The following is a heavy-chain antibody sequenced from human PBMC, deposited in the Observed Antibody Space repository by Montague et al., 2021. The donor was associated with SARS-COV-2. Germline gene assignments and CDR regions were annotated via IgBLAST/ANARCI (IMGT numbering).Heavy chain of an antibody. J-gene: IGHJ6*02. Sequence: SETLSLTCTVSGDFIISFYWTWVRQSPGKGLEWIGNVYYTGNTKYKPSLEGRVTISVDTSKSQFSLKLSSVTAADTAVYYCARDQANYGLDVWGQGTTVTVSS. CDR1: GDFIISFY. CDR3: ARDQANYGLDV. V-gene: IGHV4-59*01. CDR2: VYYTGNT.